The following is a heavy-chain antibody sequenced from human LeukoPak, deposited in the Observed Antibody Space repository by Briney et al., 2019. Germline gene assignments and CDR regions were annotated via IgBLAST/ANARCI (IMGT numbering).Heavy chain of an antibody. Sequence: GGSLRLSPAASLFTLISYAMSWGRQEPGEGAERVSAISGSGGSTYYADSVKGRFTISRDNSKNTLYLQMNSLRAEDTAVYYCAKVGSSWTGYYYGMDVWGQGTTVTVSS. CDR2: ISGSGGST. D-gene: IGHD6-13*01. J-gene: IGHJ6*02. CDR1: LFTLISYA. CDR3: AKVGSSWTGYYYGMDV. V-gene: IGHV3-23*01.